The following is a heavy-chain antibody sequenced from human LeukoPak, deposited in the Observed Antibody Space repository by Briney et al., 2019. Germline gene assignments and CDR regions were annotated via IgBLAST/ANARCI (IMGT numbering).Heavy chain of an antibody. CDR3: TSWGDTTAEYFQR. J-gene: IGHJ1*01. CDR1: GFTFSNYA. D-gene: IGHD2-21*02. Sequence: GGSLRLSCAASGFTFSNYAMNWVRQAPGKGLEWVSAVSGSGGDTFYADSVKGRFTISRDNAQNSMYLQMNSLRVEDTAVYYCTSWGDTTAEYFQRWGQGTLVTVSS. V-gene: IGHV3-23*01. CDR2: VSGSGGDT.